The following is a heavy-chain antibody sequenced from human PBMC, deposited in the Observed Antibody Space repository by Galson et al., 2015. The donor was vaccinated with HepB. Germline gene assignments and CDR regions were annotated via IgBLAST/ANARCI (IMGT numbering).Heavy chain of an antibody. Sequence: SLRLSCAASGFTFSSYWMSWVRQAPGKGLEWVSAISGSGGSTYYADSVKGRFTISRDNSKNTLYLQMNSLRAEDTAVYYCAKDGREATISYYYYGMDVWGQGTTVTVSS. V-gene: IGHV3-23*01. CDR2: ISGSGGST. CDR1: GFTFSSYW. D-gene: IGHD5-12*01. CDR3: AKDGREATISYYYYGMDV. J-gene: IGHJ6*02.